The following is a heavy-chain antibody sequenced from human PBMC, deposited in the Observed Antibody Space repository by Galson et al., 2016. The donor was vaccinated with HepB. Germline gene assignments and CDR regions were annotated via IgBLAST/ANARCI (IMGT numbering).Heavy chain of an antibody. J-gene: IGHJ4*02. CDR3: AHGSGWLFDQ. CDR2: IYWNDNK. V-gene: IGHV2-5*01. D-gene: IGHD6-25*01. CDR1: GFSLSSTATG. Sequence: PALVKPTQTLTLTCTFSGFSLSSTATGVGWIRQPPGKALEWFALIYWNDNKYFRPSLQSRLTTTKDTSKNQVILTMTNMDPVDTATYYCAHGSGWLFDQWGQGTLVTVSS.